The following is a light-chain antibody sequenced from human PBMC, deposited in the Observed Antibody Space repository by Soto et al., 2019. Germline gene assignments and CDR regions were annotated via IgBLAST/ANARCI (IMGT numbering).Light chain of an antibody. Sequence: EIVLTQSPGTLSLSPGERATLSCRASQSVSSSYLAWYQQKPGQAPGLLIYGASYRATGIPDRFSGSGSGTDFTRTISRLEPEDFALDYCQYYGTSPVTFGGGSKVEIK. CDR2: GAS. V-gene: IGKV3-20*01. CDR1: QSVSSSY. J-gene: IGKJ4*01. CDR3: QYYGTSPVT.